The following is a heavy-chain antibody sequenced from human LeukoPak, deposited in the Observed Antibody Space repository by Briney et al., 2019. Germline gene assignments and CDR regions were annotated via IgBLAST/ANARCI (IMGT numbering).Heavy chain of an antibody. CDR1: GFTFSSYA. CDR2: IGSGGST. J-gene: IGHJ3*02. D-gene: IGHD2-15*01. CDR3: AKDLSVASVGYAFDI. V-gene: IGHV3-23*01. Sequence: PGGSLRLSCAASGFTFSSYAMNWVRQAPGKGLEWVSVIGSGGSTYYADSVKGRFTISRDNSKDTLYLQMNSLRAEDTAVYYCAKDLSVASVGYAFDIWGQGTMVTVSS.